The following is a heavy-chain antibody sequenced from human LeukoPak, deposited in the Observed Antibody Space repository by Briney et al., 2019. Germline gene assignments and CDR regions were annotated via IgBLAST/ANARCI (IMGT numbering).Heavy chain of an antibody. CDR1: GASISNYY. J-gene: IGHJ4*02. CDR2: VPYSGRT. Sequence: PSETLSLTCTVSGASISNYYWSRIRQPPGKGLECIGYVPYSGRTNHNPSLKSRVTISADTSKNQFSLKLTSVTAADTAVYYCARHERGAEDLDYWGQGTLVTVSS. CDR3: ARHERGAEDLDY. V-gene: IGHV4-59*08. D-gene: IGHD1-1*01.